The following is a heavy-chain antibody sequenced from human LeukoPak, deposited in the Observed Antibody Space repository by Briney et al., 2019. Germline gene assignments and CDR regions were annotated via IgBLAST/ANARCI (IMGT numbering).Heavy chain of an antibody. Sequence: ASVKVSCKASGYTFTSYGISWVRQAPGQGLEWMGWISAYNGNTNYAQKPQGRVTMTTDTSTSTAYMELRSLRSDDTAVYYCARDLLGYSSGWYSTTDFDYWGQGTLVTVSS. CDR3: ARDLLGYSSGWYSTTDFDY. CDR1: GYTFTSYG. J-gene: IGHJ4*02. V-gene: IGHV1-18*01. CDR2: ISAYNGNT. D-gene: IGHD6-19*01.